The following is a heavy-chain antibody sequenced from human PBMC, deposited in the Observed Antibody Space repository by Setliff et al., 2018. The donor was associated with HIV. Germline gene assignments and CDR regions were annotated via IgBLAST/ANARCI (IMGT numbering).Heavy chain of an antibody. V-gene: IGHV3-7*01. CDR2: VKQDGTET. J-gene: IGHJ4*02. Sequence: PGGSLRLSCAASGFRFRSYWMSWVRQAPGKGLESVANVKQDGTETLYVDSVKGRFTISRDNANNLVYLQMNSLRVEDTAVYFCVRWGSGSYERVFDYWGQGMLVTSPQ. CDR1: GFRFRSYW. D-gene: IGHD1-26*01. CDR3: VRWGSGSYERVFDY.